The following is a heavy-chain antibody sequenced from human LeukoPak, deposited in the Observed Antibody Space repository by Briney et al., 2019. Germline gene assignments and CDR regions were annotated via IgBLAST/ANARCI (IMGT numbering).Heavy chain of an antibody. CDR2: IYYSGST. D-gene: IGHD5-18*01. CDR1: GGSISSYY. J-gene: IGHJ4*02. CDR3: ARRGSYGDGPFDY. Sequence: PSETLSLTCTVSGGSISSYYWSWIRQPPGKGLEWIGYIYYSGSTNYNPSLKSRVTISVDTSKNQFSLRLSSVTAADTAVYYCARRGSYGDGPFDYWGQGTLVTVSS. V-gene: IGHV4-59*08.